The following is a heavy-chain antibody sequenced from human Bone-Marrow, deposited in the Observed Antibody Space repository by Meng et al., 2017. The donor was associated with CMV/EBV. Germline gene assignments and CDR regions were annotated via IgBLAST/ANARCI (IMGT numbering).Heavy chain of an antibody. CDR1: GYTFTAYH. Sequence: ASVKVSCKASGYTFTAYHMHWVRQAPGQGLEWMGWVTPYSGGTFYAQKFKGRVTMTRDTSISTAYMELTNLTSDDTVIYYCTRHANYLAVWGQGTTVTVSS. V-gene: IGHV1-2*02. CDR2: VTPYSGGT. CDR3: TRHANYLAV. D-gene: IGHD4/OR15-4a*01. J-gene: IGHJ6*02.